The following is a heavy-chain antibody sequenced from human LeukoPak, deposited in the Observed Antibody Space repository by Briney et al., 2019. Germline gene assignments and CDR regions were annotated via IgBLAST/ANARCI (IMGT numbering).Heavy chain of an antibody. D-gene: IGHD1-26*01. CDR3: ARLVVGATPSFDY. Sequence: PSETLSLTCTDSGGSIRSHYWSWIRQPPGKGLEWIGYIYYSGSTNYNPSLKSRVTISVDTSKNQFSLKLSSVTAADTAVYYCARLVVGATPSFDYWGQGTLVTVSS. CDR1: GGSIRSHY. V-gene: IGHV4-59*11. J-gene: IGHJ4*02. CDR2: IYYSGST.